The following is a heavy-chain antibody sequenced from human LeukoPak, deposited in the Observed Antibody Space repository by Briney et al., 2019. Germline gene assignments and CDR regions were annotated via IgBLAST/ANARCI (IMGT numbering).Heavy chain of an antibody. V-gene: IGHV1-2*02. CDR1: GYTFTGYY. CDR3: ARGAQWYNWNYDPVGY. Sequence: ASVKVSCKASGYTFTGYYMHWVRQAPGQGLDWMGWINPNSGGTNYAQKFQGRVTMTRDTSISTAYMELSRLRSDDTAVYYCARGAQWYNWNYDPVGYWGQGTLVTVSS. CDR2: INPNSGGT. J-gene: IGHJ4*02. D-gene: IGHD1-7*01.